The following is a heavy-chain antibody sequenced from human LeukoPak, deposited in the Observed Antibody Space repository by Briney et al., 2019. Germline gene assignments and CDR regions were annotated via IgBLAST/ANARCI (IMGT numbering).Heavy chain of an antibody. Sequence: GGSLRLSCAASGFSFSSFWRTWVRQDPGEGLEWVAHIKGDGSMESYVVSVKGRFTISRDNARNSVYLQMNSLRGEDTAVYYCARVVTWFDPWGQGSLAIVSS. V-gene: IGHV3-7*04. J-gene: IGHJ5*02. CDR2: IKGDGSME. CDR1: GFSFSSFW. CDR3: ARVVTWFDP.